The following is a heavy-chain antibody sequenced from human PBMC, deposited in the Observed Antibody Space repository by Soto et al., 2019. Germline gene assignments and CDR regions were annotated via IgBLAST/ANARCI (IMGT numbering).Heavy chain of an antibody. CDR2: IYYSGGT. V-gene: IGHV4-61*01. D-gene: IGHD3-3*01. CDR3: ARGASYYDFWSGYYATRVGGMDV. J-gene: IGHJ6*02. CDR1: GGSVSSGRYY. Sequence: SETLSLTCTVSGGSVSSGRYYWNWIRQPPGKGLEWIGYIYYSGGTNYNPSLKSRVTISGDTSSNQFSLKLSSATAADTAVYYCARGASYYDFWSGYYATRVGGMDVWGQGTTVTVSS.